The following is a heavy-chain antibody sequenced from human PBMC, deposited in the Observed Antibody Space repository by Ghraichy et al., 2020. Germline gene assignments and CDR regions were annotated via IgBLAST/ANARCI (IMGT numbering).Heavy chain of an antibody. V-gene: IGHV4-61*01. CDR3: ARIQQLDYYYGMDV. CDR1: GGSVSSGSYY. CDR2: IYYSGST. Sequence: SETLSLTCTVSGGSVSSGSYYWSWIRQPPGKGLEWIGYIYYSGSTNYNPSLKSRVTISVDTSKNQFSLKLSSVTAADTAVYYCARIQQLDYYYGMDVWGQGTTVTVSS. J-gene: IGHJ6*02. D-gene: IGHD6-13*01.